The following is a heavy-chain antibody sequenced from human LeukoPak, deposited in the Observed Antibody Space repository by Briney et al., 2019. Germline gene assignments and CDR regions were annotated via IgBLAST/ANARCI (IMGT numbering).Heavy chain of an antibody. Sequence: GGSLRLSCAASGFTFSSYGMHWVRQAPGKGLEWVAVISYDGSNKYYADSVKGRFTISRDNSKNTLYPQMNSLRAEDTAVYYCAKGGYPFDYWGQGTLVTVSS. V-gene: IGHV3-30*18. CDR3: AKGGYPFDY. CDR2: ISYDGSNK. J-gene: IGHJ4*02. D-gene: IGHD5-18*01. CDR1: GFTFSSYG.